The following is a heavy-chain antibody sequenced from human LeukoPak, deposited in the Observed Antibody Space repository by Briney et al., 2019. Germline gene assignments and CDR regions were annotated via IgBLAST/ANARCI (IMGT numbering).Heavy chain of an antibody. CDR2: IHIYRGNT. Sequence: ASVEVSCKASGYSSSNYGISWVRQAPGQGLEWMGWIHIYRGNTNYAQKFQGRVTMTTDTSTSTVYMEVRGLRSDDTATYYCARDVGITVADSFDPWGQGTLVTVSS. V-gene: IGHV1-18*01. J-gene: IGHJ5*02. CDR1: GYSSSNYG. D-gene: IGHD6-13*01. CDR3: ARDVGITVADSFDP.